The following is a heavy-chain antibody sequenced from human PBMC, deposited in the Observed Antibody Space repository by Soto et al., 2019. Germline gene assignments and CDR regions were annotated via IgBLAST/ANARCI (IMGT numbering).Heavy chain of an antibody. D-gene: IGHD3-3*01. CDR3: ARGDLTMRGFDY. CDR1: GGSISSSSYY. Sequence: QLQLQESGPGLVKPSETLSLTCTVSGGSISSSSYYWGWIRQPPGKGLEWIGSIYYSGSTYYNPSLKSRVTISVDTSKNQFSLKLSSVTAADTAVYYCARGDLTMRGFDYWGQGTLVTVSS. CDR2: IYYSGST. V-gene: IGHV4-39*01. J-gene: IGHJ4*02.